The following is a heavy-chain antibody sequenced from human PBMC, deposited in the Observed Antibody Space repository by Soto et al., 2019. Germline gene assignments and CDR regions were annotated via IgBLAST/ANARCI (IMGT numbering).Heavy chain of an antibody. D-gene: IGHD3-16*02. CDR3: ARDLVSGGYQY. J-gene: IGHJ4*02. V-gene: IGHV1-18*01. CDR2: VSTNNADT. Sequence: ASVKVSCKTSGYTFTAYGLAWLRQAPGQRPEWMGWVSTNNADTNYAQKFQGRVTMTTETSTSTAYMELSSLRSEDTAVYYCARDLVSGGYQYWGQGTLVTVSS. CDR1: GYTFTAYG.